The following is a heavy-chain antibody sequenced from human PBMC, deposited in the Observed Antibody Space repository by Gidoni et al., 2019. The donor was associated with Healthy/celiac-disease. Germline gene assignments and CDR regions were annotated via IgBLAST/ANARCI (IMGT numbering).Heavy chain of an antibody. CDR1: GFTFSSYA. V-gene: IGHV3-23*01. D-gene: IGHD3-10*01. Sequence: EVQLLESGGGLVQPGGSLRLSCAASGFTFSSYAMSWVRQAPGKGLGWVSAISGSGGSTYYADSVKGRFTISRDNSKNTLYLKMNSLRAEDTAVYYCAKDRGWGSGSYYNSWGQGTLVTVSS. CDR2: ISGSGGST. J-gene: IGHJ4*02. CDR3: AKDRGWGSGSYYNS.